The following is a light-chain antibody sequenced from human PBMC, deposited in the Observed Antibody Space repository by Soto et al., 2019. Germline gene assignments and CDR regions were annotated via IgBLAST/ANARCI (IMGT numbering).Light chain of an antibody. J-gene: IGKJ4*01. CDR1: EDIRIY. CDR2: DGS. V-gene: IGKV1-33*01. Sequence: DVQMTQSPSSLSASVGDRVTVTCQASEDIRIYLNWYQQKPGRAPKLLIYDGSNLEAGVPSRFSGGGSGTDFTFTISSLQPEDIATYYCQQYDKIPPTFGGGTKMEMK. CDR3: QQYDKIPPT.